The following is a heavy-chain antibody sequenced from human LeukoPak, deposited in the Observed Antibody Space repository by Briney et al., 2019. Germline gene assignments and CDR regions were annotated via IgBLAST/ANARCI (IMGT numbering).Heavy chain of an antibody. CDR2: ISHSGST. J-gene: IGHJ5*02. CDR1: SYSISSGYY. D-gene: IGHD6-19*01. CDR3: ARGQARLSWFDP. Sequence: SETLSLTCSVSSYSISSGYYWGWIRQPPGKGLEWIGTISHSGSTYYNPSLKSRVTISLDTSKNQFFLRLSSVTAADTAVYYCARGQARLSWFDPWGQGTLVTVSS. V-gene: IGHV4-38-2*02.